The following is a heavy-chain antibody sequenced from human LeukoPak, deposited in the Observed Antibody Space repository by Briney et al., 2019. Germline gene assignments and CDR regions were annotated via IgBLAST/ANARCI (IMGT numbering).Heavy chain of an antibody. CDR1: GGSISSSNW. J-gene: IGHJ4*02. Sequence: PSETLSLTCAVSGGSISSSNWWNWIRQPPGKGLEWIGQINPSRNTNYNPSLKSRVTISVDTSKKQFSLKLSSVTAADTAVYYCARRYDFWSGYPPPLDYWGQGTLVTVSS. CDR3: ARRYDFWSGYPPPLDY. D-gene: IGHD3-3*01. V-gene: IGHV4-4*02. CDR2: INPSRNT.